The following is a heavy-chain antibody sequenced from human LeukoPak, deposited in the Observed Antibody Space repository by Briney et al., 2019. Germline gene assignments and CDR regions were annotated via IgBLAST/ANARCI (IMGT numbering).Heavy chain of an antibody. CDR3: ARERYGNYN. D-gene: IGHD4-11*01. Sequence: GGSLRLSCAASGFTVSSNYMSWVRQAPGKGLGWVSVIYSGGSTYYADSVKGRFTISRDNAKNSLFLQMNSLRAEDTAVYYCARERYGNYNWGQGTLVTVSS. CDR2: IYSGGST. V-gene: IGHV3-53*01. CDR1: GFTVSSNY. J-gene: IGHJ4*02.